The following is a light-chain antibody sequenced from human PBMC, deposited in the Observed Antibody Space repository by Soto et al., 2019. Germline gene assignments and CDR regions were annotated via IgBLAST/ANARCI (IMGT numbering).Light chain of an antibody. V-gene: IGLV1-44*01. Sequence: QLVLTQPPSASGTPGQRVTISCSGSSSNIGSNTVNWYQQLPGTAPKLLIYSNNQRPSGVPDRFPGSKSGTSASLAISGLQSEDEADYYCAAWDDSLNGYVFGTGTKVTVL. CDR3: AAWDDSLNGYV. J-gene: IGLJ1*01. CDR2: SNN. CDR1: SSNIGSNT.